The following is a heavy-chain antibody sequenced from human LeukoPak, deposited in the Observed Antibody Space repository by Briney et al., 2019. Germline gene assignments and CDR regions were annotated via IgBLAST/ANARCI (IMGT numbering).Heavy chain of an antibody. V-gene: IGHV1-2*02. D-gene: IGHD5-12*01. Sequence: ASVKVSCKASGYTFTGYYMHWVRQAPGQGLEWMGWINPNSGGTNYAQKFQGRVTMTRDTSISTAYMELSRLRSDDTAVYYCARTLGNGYNYCYWGQGTLVTVSS. CDR2: INPNSGGT. J-gene: IGHJ4*02. CDR3: ARTLGNGYNYCY. CDR1: GYTFTGYY.